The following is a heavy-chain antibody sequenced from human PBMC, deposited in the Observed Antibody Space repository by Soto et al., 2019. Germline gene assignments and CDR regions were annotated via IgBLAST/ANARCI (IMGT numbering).Heavy chain of an antibody. CDR3: TTDSYMTNIIVRFDY. CDR1: GFIFSNAW. J-gene: IGHJ4*01. CDR2: VKSKTDGGTT. V-gene: IGHV3-15*07. D-gene: IGHD4-17*01. Sequence: EVHLVESGGGLVKPGGSLRLSCAASGFIFSNAWINWVRQAPGKGLEWVGRVKSKTDGGTTDFAAPVKGRFSISRDYSKNMVYLEMNSLKTEYTAIYYCTTDSYMTNIIVRFDYWGHGTLVTVSS.